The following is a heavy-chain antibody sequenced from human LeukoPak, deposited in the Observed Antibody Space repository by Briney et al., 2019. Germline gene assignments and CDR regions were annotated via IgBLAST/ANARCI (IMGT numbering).Heavy chain of an antibody. D-gene: IGHD5-18*01. Sequence: SQTLSLTCAISRDSVSSNSAAWHWIRQSPSRGLERQGRRYYRAKWHNFYAVSINSRITINPDTSKNQSSLHLNSVTPEDTAVYYCAIDLGGGYSYVGSSGVLDYWGQGTLVTVSS. CDR3: AIDLGGGYSYVGSSGVLDY. V-gene: IGHV6-1*01. CDR2: RYYRAKWHN. J-gene: IGHJ4*02. CDR1: RDSVSSNSAA.